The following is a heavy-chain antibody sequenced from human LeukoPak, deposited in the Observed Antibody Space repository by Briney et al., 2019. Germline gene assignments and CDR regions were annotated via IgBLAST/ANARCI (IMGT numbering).Heavy chain of an antibody. J-gene: IGHJ4*02. V-gene: IGHV4-34*01. CDR2: INHSGST. Sequence: SETLSLTCADYGGSFSGYYWSWIRQPPGKGLEWIGEINHSGSTNYNPSLKSRVTISVDTSKNQFSLKLSSVTAADTAVYYCARGWVLDYWGQGTLVTVSS. CDR3: ARGWVLDY. D-gene: IGHD1-26*01. CDR1: GGSFSGYY.